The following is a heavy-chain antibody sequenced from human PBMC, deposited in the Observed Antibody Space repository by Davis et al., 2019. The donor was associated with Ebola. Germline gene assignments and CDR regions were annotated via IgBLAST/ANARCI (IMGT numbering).Heavy chain of an antibody. V-gene: IGHV3-21*01. CDR3: ARRYYDSSGWPFDS. CDR1: GFTFRSYA. CDR2: ISSRSTSI. D-gene: IGHD3-22*01. J-gene: IGHJ4*02. Sequence: GGSLRLSCAASGFTFRSYAMHWVRQAPGKGLEWVSVISSRSTSIGYADSVKGRFTISRDNAKKSLYLQMNSLRAEDTAVYYCARRYYDSSGWPFDSWGQGTLVTVSS.